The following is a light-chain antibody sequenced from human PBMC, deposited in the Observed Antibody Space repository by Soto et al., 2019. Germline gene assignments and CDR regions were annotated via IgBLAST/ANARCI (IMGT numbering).Light chain of an antibody. CDR2: GAS. CDR3: QQHSKWPRT. Sequence: EIVMTQSPSTLSVSPGEAATPSCRASESVSSNLAWYQQKPGQAPRLLFYGASTRATDIPARFSGTGSGTEFTLTISSLQSEDFAVYYCQQHSKWPRTFGQGSNVDIK. V-gene: IGKV3-15*01. J-gene: IGKJ1*01. CDR1: ESVSSN.